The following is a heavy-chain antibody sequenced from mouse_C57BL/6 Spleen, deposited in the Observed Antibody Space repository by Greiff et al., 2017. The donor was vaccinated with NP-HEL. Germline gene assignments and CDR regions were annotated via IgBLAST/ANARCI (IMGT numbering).Heavy chain of an antibody. CDR3: ARCSSPCYAMDY. CDR2: ISSGSSTI. J-gene: IGHJ4*01. V-gene: IGHV5-17*01. Sequence: EVKLVESGGGLVKPGGSLKLSCAASGFTFSDYGMHWVRQAPEKGLEWVAYISSGSSTIYYADTVKGRFTISRDNANNTLFLQMTSLRSEDTAMYYCARCSSPCYAMDYWGQGTSVTVSS. D-gene: IGHD1-1*01. CDR1: GFTFSDYG.